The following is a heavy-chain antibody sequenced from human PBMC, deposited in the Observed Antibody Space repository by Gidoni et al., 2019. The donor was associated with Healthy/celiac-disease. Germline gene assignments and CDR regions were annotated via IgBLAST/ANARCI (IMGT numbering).Heavy chain of an antibody. CDR1: GFTFGAYY. CDR2: ISSSGYTI. J-gene: IGHJ4*02. CDR3: VRDPLRYFDYKEIHFDY. Sequence: QVQLVESGGGSVKSGGSLRRACAASGFTFGAYYMSWIRQAPGKGLEWVSYISSSGYTIYYADSVKGRFTISRDNAKNSLYLQMNILRAEDTAVYYCVRDPLRYFDYKEIHFDYWGQGTLVTVSS. V-gene: IGHV3-11*01. D-gene: IGHD3-9*01.